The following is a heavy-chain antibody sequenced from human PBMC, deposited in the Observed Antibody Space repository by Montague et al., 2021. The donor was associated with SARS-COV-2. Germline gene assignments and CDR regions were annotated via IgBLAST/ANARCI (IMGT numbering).Heavy chain of an antibody. D-gene: IGHD3-10*01. V-gene: IGHV3-30*04. Sequence: SLRLSCAASGFTFSSFAMHWVRQAPGKGLEWVALISYDGNDTYYADFVKGRFTISRDNSKNTLYLQMNSLGAEGTAVYYCAREVSIMIRGRGRFDYWGQGTSVTVSS. CDR1: GFTFSSFA. J-gene: IGHJ4*02. CDR2: ISYDGNDT. CDR3: AREVSIMIRGRGRFDY.